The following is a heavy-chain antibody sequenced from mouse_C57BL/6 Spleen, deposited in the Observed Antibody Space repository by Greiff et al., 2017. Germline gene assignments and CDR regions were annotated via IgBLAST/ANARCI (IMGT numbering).Heavy chain of an antibody. V-gene: IGHV1-52*01. D-gene: IGHD2-1*01. J-gene: IGHJ1*03. Sequence: QVQLQQPGAELVRPGSSVKLSCKASGYTFTSYWMHWVKQRPIQGLEWIGNIDPSDSDTNYNQKFKDKAILTVDKSSSTAYMQRSSLTSEDSAVFYCARGAYGNYGYFEVWGTGTTVTASS. CDR3: ARGAYGNYGYFEV. CDR1: GYTFTSYW. CDR2: IDPSDSDT.